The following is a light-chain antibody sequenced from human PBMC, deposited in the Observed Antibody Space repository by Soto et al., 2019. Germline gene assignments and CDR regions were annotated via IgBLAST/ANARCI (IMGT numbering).Light chain of an antibody. CDR1: QSVSSN. CDR3: QQYNNWPPLT. Sequence: EIVMTQSPATLSVSPGERATLSCRASQSVSSNLAWSQQKPGQAPRLLIYGTYIRATGIPARFSGSGSGTEFTLTISSLQSEDFAVYYWQQYNNWPPLTFGGGTKVEIK. J-gene: IGKJ4*01. CDR2: GTY. V-gene: IGKV3D-15*01.